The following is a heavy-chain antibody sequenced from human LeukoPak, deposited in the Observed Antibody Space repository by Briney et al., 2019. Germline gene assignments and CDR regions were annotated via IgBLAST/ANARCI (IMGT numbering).Heavy chain of an antibody. CDR1: GYTFTSYY. J-gene: IGHJ6*02. Sequence: ASVKVSSKASGYTFTSYYMHWVRQAPGQGLEWMGIINPSGGSTTYAQKFQGRVTMTRDTSTSTVYMELSSLRSEDTVVYYCARAYDSFSGMDVWGQGTTVTVSS. D-gene: IGHD5-12*01. CDR2: INPSGGST. CDR3: ARAYDSFSGMDV. V-gene: IGHV1-46*01.